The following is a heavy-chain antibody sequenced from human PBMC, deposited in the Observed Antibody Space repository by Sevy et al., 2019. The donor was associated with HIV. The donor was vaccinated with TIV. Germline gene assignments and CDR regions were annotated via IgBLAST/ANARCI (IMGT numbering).Heavy chain of an antibody. Sequence: GGSLRLSCAASGFTFSTYSMNWVRQAPGKGLEWVSYIGFITGIIYYADSVKGRFTISRDNAKKSLFLEMNSLRAEDTAVYYCVRDYDYGFDDWGQGSLVTVSS. CDR3: VRDYDYGFDD. CDR1: GFTFSTYS. J-gene: IGHJ4*02. CDR2: IGFITGII. V-gene: IGHV3-48*01. D-gene: IGHD4-17*01.